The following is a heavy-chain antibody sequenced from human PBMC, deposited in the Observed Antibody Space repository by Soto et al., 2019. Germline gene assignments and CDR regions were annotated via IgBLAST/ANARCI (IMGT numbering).Heavy chain of an antibody. Sequence: GGSLRLSCTASGFTFSSSAMSWVRQAPGRGLEWVSSISSSSSYIYYADSAKGRFTISRDNAKNSLYLQMNSLRAEDTAVYYCARDSVGYYYGMDVWGQGTTVTVSS. CDR3: ARDSVGYYYGMDV. CDR2: ISSSSSYI. J-gene: IGHJ6*02. CDR1: GFTFSSSA. V-gene: IGHV3-21*01.